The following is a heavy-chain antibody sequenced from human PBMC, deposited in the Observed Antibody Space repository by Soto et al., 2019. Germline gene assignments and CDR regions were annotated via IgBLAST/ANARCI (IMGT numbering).Heavy chain of an antibody. J-gene: IGHJ4*02. CDR3: ARVGPASGYDPHFDY. D-gene: IGHD5-12*01. V-gene: IGHV4-59*01. CDR1: GGSISSYY. CDR2: IYYSGST. Sequence: PSETLSLTCTVSGGSISSYYWSWIRQPPGKGLEWIGYIYYSGSTNYNPSLKSRVTISVDTSKNQFSLKLSSVTAADTAVYYCARVGPASGYDPHFDYWGQGTLVTVSS.